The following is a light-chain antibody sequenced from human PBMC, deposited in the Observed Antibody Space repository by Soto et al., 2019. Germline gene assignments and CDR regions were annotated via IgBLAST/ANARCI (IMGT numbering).Light chain of an antibody. CDR1: QTISRN. CDR3: QQSYSTPPT. J-gene: IGKJ1*01. Sequence: DIQMTQSPSSLSASVGDRVTIPCRASQTISRNLNWYQQKPGKAPKLLIYAASSLQSGVPSRFSGSGSGTDFTLTISSLQPEDFATYYCQQSYSTPPTFGQGTKVDI. CDR2: AAS. V-gene: IGKV1-39*01.